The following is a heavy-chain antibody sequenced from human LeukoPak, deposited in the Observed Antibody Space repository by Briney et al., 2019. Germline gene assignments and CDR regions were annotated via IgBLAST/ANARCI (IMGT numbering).Heavy chain of an antibody. Sequence: SETLSLTCTVSGGSISSYYWSWIRQPAGKGLEWIGRIYTSGNTNYNPSLKSRVTMSVDTSKSHFSLKLNSVTAADTAVYYCARNGVTSGARNYYYYMDVWGKGTTVTVSS. V-gene: IGHV4-4*07. J-gene: IGHJ6*03. D-gene: IGHD2-21*02. CDR1: GGSISSYY. CDR3: ARNGVTSGARNYYYYMDV. CDR2: IYTSGNT.